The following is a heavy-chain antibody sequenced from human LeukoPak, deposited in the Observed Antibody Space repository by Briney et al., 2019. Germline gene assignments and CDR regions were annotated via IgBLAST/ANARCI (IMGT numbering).Heavy chain of an antibody. CDR2: IYTSGST. V-gene: IGHV4-4*07. J-gene: IGHJ4*02. CDR1: GGSISSYY. D-gene: IGHD5-18*01. Sequence: PSGTLSLTCTVSGGSISSYYRSWIRQPAGKGLEWIGRIYTSGSTNYNPSLKSRVTMSVDTSKNQFSLKLSSVTAADTAVYYCARSPDTAMVTRFDYWGQGTLVTVSS. CDR3: ARSPDTAMVTRFDY.